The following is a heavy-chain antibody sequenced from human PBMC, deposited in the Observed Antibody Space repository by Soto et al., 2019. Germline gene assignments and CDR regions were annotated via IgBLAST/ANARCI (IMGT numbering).Heavy chain of an antibody. J-gene: IGHJ6*02. CDR3: ARAPPDYYDGSGYYGYYYYGMDV. Sequence: QVQLVQSGAEVKKPGASVKVSCKASGYTFTGYYMHWVRQAPGQGLEWMGWINPNSGGTNYAQKFKVRVTMTRDTSISTAYMELSRLRSDDTAVYYCARAPPDYYDGSGYYGYYYYGMDVWGQGTTVTVSS. CDR1: GYTFTGYY. CDR2: INPNSGGT. V-gene: IGHV1-2*02. D-gene: IGHD3-22*01.